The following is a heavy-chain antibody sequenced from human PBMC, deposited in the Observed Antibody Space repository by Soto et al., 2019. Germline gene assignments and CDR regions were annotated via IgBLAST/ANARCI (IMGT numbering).Heavy chain of an antibody. CDR2: ISGSGGST. V-gene: IGHV3-23*01. CDR1: GFTFSSYA. CDR3: AKDGPSSGWRTDYDAFDI. D-gene: IGHD6-19*01. Sequence: PGGSLRLSCAASGFTFSSYAMSWVRQAPGKGLEWVSAISGSGGSTYYADSVKGRFTISRDNSKNTLYLQMNSLRAEDTAVYYCAKDGPSSGWRTDYDAFDIWGQGTMVTVSS. J-gene: IGHJ3*02.